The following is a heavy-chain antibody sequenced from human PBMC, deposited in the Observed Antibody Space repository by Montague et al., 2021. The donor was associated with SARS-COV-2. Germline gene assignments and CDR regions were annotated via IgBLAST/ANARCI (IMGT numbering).Heavy chain of an antibody. CDR1: GGSISSSSYY. Sequence: SETLSLTCTVSGGSISSSSYYWGWIRQPPGKGLEWIGSIYYSGSTYYNPSLKSRVTISVDTSKNQFSLKLSSVTAADTAVYYCTRQGSSLAQAYSLWPTNCLRGDFDYWGQGTLVTVSS. V-gene: IGHV4-39*01. CDR2: IYYSGST. J-gene: IGHJ4*02. CDR3: TRQGSSLAQAYSLWPTNCLRGDFDY. D-gene: IGHD2-21*01.